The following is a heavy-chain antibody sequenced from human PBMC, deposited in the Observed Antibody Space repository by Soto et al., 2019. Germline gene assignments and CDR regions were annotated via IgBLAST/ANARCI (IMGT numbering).Heavy chain of an antibody. V-gene: IGHV3-30*18. D-gene: IGHD3-22*01. Sequence: GGSLRLSCAASGFTFSSYGMHWVRQAPGKGLEWVAVISYDGSNKYYADSVKGRFTISRDNSKNTLYLQMNSLRAEDTAVYYCAKPGYDSSGYHRFDYWGQGTLVTVSS. CDR1: GFTFSSYG. CDR3: AKPGYDSSGYHRFDY. J-gene: IGHJ4*02. CDR2: ISYDGSNK.